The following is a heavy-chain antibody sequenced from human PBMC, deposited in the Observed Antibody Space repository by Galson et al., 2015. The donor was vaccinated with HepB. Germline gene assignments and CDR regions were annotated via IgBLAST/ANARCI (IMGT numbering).Heavy chain of an antibody. CDR2: IWYDGSNK. J-gene: IGHJ6*04. CDR3: ARDPGTSVFGELGLDV. D-gene: IGHD3-10*01. Sequence: SLRLSCAASGFTFSSYGMHWVRQAPGKGLEWVAVIWYDGSNKYYADSVKGRFTISRDNSKNTLYLQMNSLRAEDTAVYYCARDPGTSVFGELGLDVWGKGTTVTVSS. CDR1: GFTFSSYG. V-gene: IGHV3-33*01.